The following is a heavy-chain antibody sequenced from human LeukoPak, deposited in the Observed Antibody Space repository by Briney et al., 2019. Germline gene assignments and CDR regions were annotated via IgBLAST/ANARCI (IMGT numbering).Heavy chain of an antibody. CDR3: ARWPRERNRITVTNYYYYMDV. CDR1: GGSFSGYY. D-gene: IGHD4-11*01. V-gene: IGHV4-34*01. Sequence: TSETLSLTCAVYGGSFSGYYWSWIRQPPGKGLEWIGEINHSGNTNYNPSLKSRVTISVDTSKNQFSLKVSSVTAADSAVYYCARWPRERNRITVTNYYYYMDVWGRGTTVTVSS. CDR2: INHSGNT. J-gene: IGHJ6*03.